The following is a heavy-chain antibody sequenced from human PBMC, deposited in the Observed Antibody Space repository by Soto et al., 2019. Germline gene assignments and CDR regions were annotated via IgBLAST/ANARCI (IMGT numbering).Heavy chain of an antibody. CDR3: ANFVHGLYNYGHFPLRY. Sequence: QVQLVQSGAEVKKPGASVKVSCKASGYTFTSYGISWVRQAPGQGLEWMGWISAHNGNTNYAQKFQGRVTMTTDTSTSTAYMELRSLRSDDTAVYYCANFVHGLYNYGHFPLRYWGQGTLVTVSS. CDR2: ISAHNGNT. D-gene: IGHD5-18*01. J-gene: IGHJ4*02. V-gene: IGHV1-18*01. CDR1: GYTFTSYG.